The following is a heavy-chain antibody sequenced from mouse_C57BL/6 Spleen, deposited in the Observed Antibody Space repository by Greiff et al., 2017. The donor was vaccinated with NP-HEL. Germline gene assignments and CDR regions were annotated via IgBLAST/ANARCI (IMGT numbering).Heavy chain of an antibody. CDR1: GYAFSSYW. J-gene: IGHJ1*03. Sequence: VQLQESGAELVKPGASVKISCKASGYAFSSYWMNWVKQRPGKGLEWIGQIYPGDGDTNYNGKFKGKAQLTADKSSSTAYMQLSSLTSEDSAVYFCASGDGYYWYFDVWGTGTTVTVSS. V-gene: IGHV1-80*01. CDR3: ASGDGYYWYFDV. CDR2: IYPGDGDT. D-gene: IGHD2-3*01.